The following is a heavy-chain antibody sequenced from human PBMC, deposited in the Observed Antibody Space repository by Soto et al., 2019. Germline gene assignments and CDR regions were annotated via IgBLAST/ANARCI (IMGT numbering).Heavy chain of an antibody. V-gene: IGHV4-30-2*01. CDR3: ARRSCNSPSCYYYGLDV. CDR1: GGSITSGGYS. J-gene: IGHJ6*02. CDR2: ISHSGST. D-gene: IGHD2-2*01. Sequence: QLQLQESGSGLVKPSQTLSLTCAVSGGSITSGGYSWSWIRQPPGKGLEWIGFISHSGSTYYNPSLKSRVTISMDTSKNHFSLKLSSVTAADTAVYYCARRSCNSPSCYYYGLDVWGHGTTVTVSS.